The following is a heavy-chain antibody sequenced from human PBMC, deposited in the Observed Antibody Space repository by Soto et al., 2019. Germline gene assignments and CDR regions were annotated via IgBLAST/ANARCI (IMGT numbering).Heavy chain of an antibody. V-gene: IGHV3-23*01. CDR2: IVGSGAST. Sequence: GSLRLSCAASGFTFSNYAMNWVRQAPGKGLEWVSGIVGSGASTNYADSVKGRFTISRDNSKNTLYLHMNGLRAEDTATYYCAKFPSSGFYYFDYWGQGT. D-gene: IGHD3-22*01. CDR1: GFTFSNYA. CDR3: AKFPSSGFYYFDY. J-gene: IGHJ4*02.